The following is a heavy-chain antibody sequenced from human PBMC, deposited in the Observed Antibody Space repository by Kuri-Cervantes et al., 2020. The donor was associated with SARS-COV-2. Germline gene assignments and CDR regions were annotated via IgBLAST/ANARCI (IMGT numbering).Heavy chain of an antibody. J-gene: IGHJ6*03. CDR3: ARDQSDSSGWYAEEDYYYYMDV. Sequence: GASLKISCAASGFTFSSYSMNWVRQAPGKGLEWVANIKQDGSEKYYVDSVKGRFTISRDNAKNSLYLQMNSLRAEDTAVYYCARDQSDSSGWYAEEDYYYYMDVWGKGTTVTVSS. V-gene: IGHV3-7*01. D-gene: IGHD6-19*01. CDR1: GFTFSSYS. CDR2: IKQDGSEK.